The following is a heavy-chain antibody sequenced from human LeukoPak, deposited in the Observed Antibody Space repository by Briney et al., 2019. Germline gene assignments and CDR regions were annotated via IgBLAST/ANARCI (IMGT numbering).Heavy chain of an antibody. Sequence: PSQTLSLTCTVSGGSISSSNWWSWVRQPPGKGLEWIGEIYHSGSTNYNPSLKSRVTISVDKSKNQFSLKLSSVTAADTAVYYCARKLGRGSYRTYYYYYYYMDVWGKGTTVTVSS. CDR3: ARKLGRGSYRTYYYYYYYMDV. CDR1: GGSISSSNW. J-gene: IGHJ6*03. D-gene: IGHD1-26*01. CDR2: IYHSGST. V-gene: IGHV4-4*02.